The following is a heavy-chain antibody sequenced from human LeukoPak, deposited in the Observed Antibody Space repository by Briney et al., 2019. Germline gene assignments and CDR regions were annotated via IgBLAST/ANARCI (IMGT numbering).Heavy chain of an antibody. J-gene: IGHJ6*02. CDR3: ATYINWVAGDV. V-gene: IGHV3-7*01. CDR2: INHEGGGI. D-gene: IGHD1-1*01. Sequence: GGSLRLSCAASGVTFSESWMTWVRQVPGQGLEWVAHINHEGGGIQYVDSVKGRFTISRDNAKGSVYLQMNSLRAEDTAIYHCATYINWVAGDVWGQGTTAIVSS. CDR1: GVTFSESW.